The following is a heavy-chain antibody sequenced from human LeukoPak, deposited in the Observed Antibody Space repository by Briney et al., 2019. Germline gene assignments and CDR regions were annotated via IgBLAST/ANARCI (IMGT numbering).Heavy chain of an antibody. CDR2: TRNKANSYTT. CDR1: GFTFSSYA. Sequence: PGGSLRLSCAASGFTFSSYAMSWVRQAPGKGLEWVGRTRNKANSYTTEYAASVKGRFTISRDDSKNSLYLQMNSLKTGDTAVYYCARGGSYSSAAFDIWGQGTMVTVSS. CDR3: ARGGSYSSAAFDI. V-gene: IGHV3-72*01. J-gene: IGHJ3*02. D-gene: IGHD1-26*01.